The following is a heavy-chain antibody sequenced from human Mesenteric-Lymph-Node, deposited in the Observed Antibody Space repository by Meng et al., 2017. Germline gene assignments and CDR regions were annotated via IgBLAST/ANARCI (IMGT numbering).Heavy chain of an antibody. CDR3: ARYRPPYDSSGYYPWDY. J-gene: IGHJ4*02. D-gene: IGHD3-22*01. CDR2: INPNSGGT. V-gene: IGHV1-2*06. CDR1: GYTFTGYY. Sequence: ASVKVSCKASGYTFTGYYMHWVRQAPGQGLEWMGRINPNSGGTNYAQKFQGRVTMTRDTSISTAYMELSRLRSDVTAVYYCARYRPPYDSSGYYPWDYWGQGTLVTVSS.